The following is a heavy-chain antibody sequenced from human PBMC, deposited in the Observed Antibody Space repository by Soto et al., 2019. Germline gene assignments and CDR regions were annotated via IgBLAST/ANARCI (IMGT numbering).Heavy chain of an antibody. CDR2: IYYSGST. D-gene: IGHD2-21*02. Sequence: SETLSLTCTVSGGSISGSSYYWGWIRQPPGKGLEWIGSIYYSGSTYYNPSLKSRVTISVDTSKSQFSLKLSSVTAADTAVYYCARQDRGFLVVTATPPYDFDYWGQ. J-gene: IGHJ4*02. CDR1: GGSISGSSYY. V-gene: IGHV4-39*01. CDR3: ARQDRGFLVVTATPPYDFDY.